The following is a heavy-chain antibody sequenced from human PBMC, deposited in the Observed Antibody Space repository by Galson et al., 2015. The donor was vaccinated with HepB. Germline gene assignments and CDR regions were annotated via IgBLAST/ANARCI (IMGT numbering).Heavy chain of an antibody. V-gene: IGHV4-34*01. CDR1: GGSFSGYY. J-gene: IGHJ2*01. CDR2: INHSGST. Sequence: SETLSLTCAVYGGSFSGYYWSWIRQPPGKGLEWIGEINHSGSTNYNPSLKSRVTISVDTSKNQFSLKLSSVTAADTAVYYCARPSPGQNGIWYFDLWGRGTLVTVSS. D-gene: IGHD1-14*01. CDR3: ARPSPGQNGIWYFDL.